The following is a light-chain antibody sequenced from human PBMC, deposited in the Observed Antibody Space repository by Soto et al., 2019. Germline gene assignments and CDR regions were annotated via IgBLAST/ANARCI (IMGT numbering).Light chain of an antibody. Sequence: EIVMTQSPDTLSVSPGERATLSCRASQSVSSNLAWHQQKPGQAPRLLIFGASTRATGIPTRFSGSGSGTVFTLTISSLQAEDFAVYHCQQYNNWPYTFGQGTTLEIK. CDR2: GAS. CDR3: QQYNNWPYT. J-gene: IGKJ2*01. CDR1: QSVSSN. V-gene: IGKV3-15*01.